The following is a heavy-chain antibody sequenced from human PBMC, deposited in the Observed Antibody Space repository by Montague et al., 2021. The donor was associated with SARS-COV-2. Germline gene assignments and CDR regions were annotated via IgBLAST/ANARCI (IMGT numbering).Heavy chain of an antibody. V-gene: IGHV3-30*04. CDR2: ISYDGSNK. J-gene: IGHJ4*02. CDR1: GFTFSSYA. Sequence: SLRLSCAASGFTFSSYAMHWVRQAPGKGLEWVAVISYDGSNKYCADSVKGRFTISRDNSKNTLYLQMNSLRAEDTAVYYCARSLAATLLVYFDYWGQGTLVTVSS. D-gene: IGHD2-15*01. CDR3: ARSLAATLLVYFDY.